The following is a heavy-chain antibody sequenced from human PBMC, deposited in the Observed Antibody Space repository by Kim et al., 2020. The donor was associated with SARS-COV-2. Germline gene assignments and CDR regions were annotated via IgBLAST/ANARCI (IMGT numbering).Heavy chain of an antibody. CDR3: ATDMVPRVLDY. V-gene: IGHV1-24*01. Sequence: IYAQKFQGRVTMTEDTSTDTAYMELSSLRSEDTAVYYCATDMVPRVLDYWGQGTLVTVSS. J-gene: IGHJ4*02. D-gene: IGHD3-10*01.